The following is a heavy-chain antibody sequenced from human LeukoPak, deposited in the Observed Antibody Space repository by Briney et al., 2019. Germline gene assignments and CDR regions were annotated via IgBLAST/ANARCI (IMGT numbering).Heavy chain of an antibody. D-gene: IGHD3-22*01. CDR2: IYYSGST. V-gene: IGHV4-31*03. J-gene: IGHJ5*02. CDR3: ATDVGYYYDSAGYNWFDP. CDR1: GGSISSGGYY. Sequence: SETLSLTCTVSGGSISSGGYYWSWIRQHPGKGLEWIGYIYYSGSTYYNPSLKSRVTISVDTSKNQFSLKLSSVTAADTAVYYCATDVGYYYDSAGYNWFDPWGQGTLVTVPS.